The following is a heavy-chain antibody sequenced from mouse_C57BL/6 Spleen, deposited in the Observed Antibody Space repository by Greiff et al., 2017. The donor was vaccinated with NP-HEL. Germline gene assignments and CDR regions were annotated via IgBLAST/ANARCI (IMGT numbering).Heavy chain of an antibody. V-gene: IGHV1-64*01. CDR1: GYTFTSYW. J-gene: IGHJ1*03. Sequence: QVQLQQPGAELVKPGASVKLSCKASGYTFTSYWMRWVKQRPGQGLEWIGMIHPNSGSTNYNEKFKSKATLTVDKSSSTAYMQLSSLTSEDSAVYYCAPTGSYWYFDVWGTGTTVTVSS. CDR3: APTGSYWYFDV. CDR2: IHPNSGST.